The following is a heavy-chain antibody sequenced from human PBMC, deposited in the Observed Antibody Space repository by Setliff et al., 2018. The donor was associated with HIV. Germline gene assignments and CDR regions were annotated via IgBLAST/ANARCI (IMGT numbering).Heavy chain of an antibody. Sequence: PGGSLRLSCAASGFTFSNAWMNWVRQAPGKGLEWVGRIKSKTDVGTTEYAAPVKGRFTISRDNADNSLYLQMNSLRAEDTAVYYCARGARGYSYGWGQGTLVTVS. V-gene: IGHV3-15*01. CDR3: ARGARGYSYG. CDR2: IKSKTDVGTT. D-gene: IGHD5-18*01. J-gene: IGHJ4*02. CDR1: GFTFSNAW.